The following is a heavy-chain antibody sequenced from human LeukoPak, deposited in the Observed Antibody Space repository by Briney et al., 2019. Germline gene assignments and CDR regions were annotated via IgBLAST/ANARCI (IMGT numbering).Heavy chain of an antibody. D-gene: IGHD3-22*01. Sequence: GGSLRLSCAASGFTFSSYAMSWVRQAPGQGLEWVSAISGSGGSTYYADSVKGRFTISRDNSKNTLYLQMNSLRAEDTAVYYCAKAITMIRSCLWHWGQGTLVTVSS. V-gene: IGHV3-23*01. J-gene: IGHJ4*02. CDR3: AKAITMIRSCLWH. CDR2: ISGSGGST. CDR1: GFTFSSYA.